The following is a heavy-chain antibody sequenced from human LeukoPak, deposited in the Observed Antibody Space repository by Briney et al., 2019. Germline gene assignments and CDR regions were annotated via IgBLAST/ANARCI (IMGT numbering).Heavy chain of an antibody. CDR1: GGSFSGYY. CDR2: INHSGST. Sequence: SETLSLTCAVYGGSFSGYYWSWIRQPPGKGLEWIGEINHSGSTSYNPSLKSRVTISVDTSKNQFSLKLSSVTAADTAVYYCARVPYGDYDYWGQGTLVTVSS. J-gene: IGHJ4*02. D-gene: IGHD4-17*01. V-gene: IGHV4-34*01. CDR3: ARVPYGDYDY.